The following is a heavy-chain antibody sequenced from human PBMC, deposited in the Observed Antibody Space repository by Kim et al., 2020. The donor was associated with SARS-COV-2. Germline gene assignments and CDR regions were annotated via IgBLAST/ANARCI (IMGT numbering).Heavy chain of an antibody. Sequence: GGSLRLSCAASGFTFSSNWMHWVRQVPGKGLVWVSRISSDGSSTSYADSVKGRFTISRDNAKNTLYLQMNSLRAEDTAVYYCARRAYSGSYYYFDDWGQGTLVTASS. J-gene: IGHJ4*02. V-gene: IGHV3-74*01. CDR1: GFTFSSNW. D-gene: IGHD1-26*01. CDR3: ARRAYSGSYYYFDD. CDR2: ISSDGSST.